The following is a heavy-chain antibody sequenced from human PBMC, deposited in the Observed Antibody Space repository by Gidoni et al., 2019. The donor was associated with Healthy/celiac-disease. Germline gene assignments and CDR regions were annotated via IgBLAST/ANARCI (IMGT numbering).Heavy chain of an antibody. Sequence: QVQLVESGGGVVQPGRSLRLSCAASGLPFSSYGMHWVRQAPGTGLEWVAVIAYDGSNKYYADSVKGRFTISRDNSKNTLYLQMNSLRAEDTAVYYCAKIRITGEGYNPIDYWGQGTLVTVSS. CDR2: IAYDGSNK. J-gene: IGHJ4*02. D-gene: IGHD1-20*01. V-gene: IGHV3-30*18. CDR1: GLPFSSYG. CDR3: AKIRITGEGYNPIDY.